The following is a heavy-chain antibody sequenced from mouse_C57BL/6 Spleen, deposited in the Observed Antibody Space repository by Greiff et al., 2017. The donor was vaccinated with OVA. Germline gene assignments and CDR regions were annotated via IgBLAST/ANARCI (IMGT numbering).Heavy chain of an antibody. V-gene: IGHV7-3*01. D-gene: IGHD1-1*01. Sequence: EVKLVESGGGLVQPGGSLSLSCAASGFTFTDYYMSWVRQPPGKALEWLGFIRNKANGYTTEYSASVKGRFTISRDNSQSILYLQMNALRAEDSATYYCARSHYYGSSMTEYYFDYWGQGTTLTVSS. CDR3: ARSHYYGSSMTEYYFDY. CDR2: IRNKANGYTT. CDR1: GFTFTDYY. J-gene: IGHJ2*01.